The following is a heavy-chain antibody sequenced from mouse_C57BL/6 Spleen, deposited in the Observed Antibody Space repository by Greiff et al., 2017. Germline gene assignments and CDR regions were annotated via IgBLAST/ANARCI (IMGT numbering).Heavy chain of an antibody. V-gene: IGHV1-80*01. D-gene: IGHD2-1*01. CDR1: GYAFSSYW. Sequence: VKLMESGAELVKPGASVKISCKASGYAFSSYWMNWVKQRPGKGLEWIGQIYPGDGDTNYNGKFKGKATLTADKSSSTAYMQLSSLTSEDSAVYFCARARGNYVAFDYWGQGTTLTVSS. J-gene: IGHJ2*01. CDR2: IYPGDGDT. CDR3: ARARGNYVAFDY.